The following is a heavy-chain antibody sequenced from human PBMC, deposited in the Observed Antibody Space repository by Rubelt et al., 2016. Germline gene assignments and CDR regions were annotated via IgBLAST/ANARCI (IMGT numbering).Heavy chain of an antibody. CDR1: GGSFSDYY. CDR2: INHSEST. V-gene: IGHV4-34*01. Sequence: QVQLQQWGAGLLKPSETLSLTCAVYGGSFSDYYWNWIRQPPGKGLEWIGEINHSESTNYNPSLKIRVTISVDTSKIHFSLKLTSVTAADTAVYYCARGKVTTVRGTFDYWCQGNLVTVSS. CDR3: ARGKVTTVRGTFDY. D-gene: IGHD3-10*01. J-gene: IGHJ4*02.